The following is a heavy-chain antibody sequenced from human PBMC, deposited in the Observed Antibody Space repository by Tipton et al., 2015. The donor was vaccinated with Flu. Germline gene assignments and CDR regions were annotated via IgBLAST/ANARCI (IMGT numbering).Heavy chain of an antibody. V-gene: IGHV3-53*01. D-gene: IGHD2-21*01. J-gene: IGHJ4*02. CDR2: LYSVGNA. Sequence: QLVQSGGGLMQPGGSLRLSCAASDFIVSHDFMIWVRQATGKGLEWVSTLYSVGNAFYADSVKGRFTISKDIFRNTLYLQMNSLRAEDTAVYYCARDFSGETVPGGGFWGQGTLFTVSS. CDR3: ARDFSGETVPGGGF. CDR1: DFIVSHDF.